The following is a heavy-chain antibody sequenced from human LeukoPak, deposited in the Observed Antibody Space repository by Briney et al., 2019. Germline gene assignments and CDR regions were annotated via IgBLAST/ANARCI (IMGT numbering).Heavy chain of an antibody. Sequence: SGPTLVNPTQTLSLTCTFSGFSISTSGMCVSWIRQPPGKALEWLARIDWDDDKYYSTSLKTRLTISKDTSKNQVVLTMTNMHRVDRCTYYCARIEVATRAHFDYWGQGTLVTVSS. V-gene: IGHV2-70*11. CDR1: GFSISTSGMC. J-gene: IGHJ4*02. D-gene: IGHD1-1*01. CDR2: IDWDDDK. CDR3: ARIEVATRAHFDY.